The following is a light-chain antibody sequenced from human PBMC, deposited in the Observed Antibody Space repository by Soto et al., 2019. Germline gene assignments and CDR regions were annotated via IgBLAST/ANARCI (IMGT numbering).Light chain of an antibody. CDR2: AAS. Sequence: AIRMTQSPSSFSASTGDRVTITCRASQGISSYLAWYQQKPGKAPKLLIYAASTLQSGVPSRFSGSGSGTDFTLTISCLQSEDFATYYSQQYYSYPFTFGQGTKVEIK. V-gene: IGKV1-8*01. CDR3: QQYYSYPFT. CDR1: QGISSY. J-gene: IGKJ1*01.